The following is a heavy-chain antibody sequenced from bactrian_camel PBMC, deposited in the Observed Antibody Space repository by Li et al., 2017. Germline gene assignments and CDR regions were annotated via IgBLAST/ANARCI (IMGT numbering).Heavy chain of an antibody. CDR3: AAAIATRGSWRCQWALFILNAN. D-gene: IGHD6*01. CDR1: GATDGVTC. Sequence: HVQLVESGGGSVQAGGSLRLSCAASGATDGVTCTGWFRQAPGREREGIATIDAENTATYGKSVKGRFTISKDNAKNTLYLQMNSLKPEDTAKYYCAAAIATRGSWRCQWALFILNANWGQGTQVTVS. CDR2: IDAENTA. V-gene: IGHV3S55*01. J-gene: IGHJ4*01.